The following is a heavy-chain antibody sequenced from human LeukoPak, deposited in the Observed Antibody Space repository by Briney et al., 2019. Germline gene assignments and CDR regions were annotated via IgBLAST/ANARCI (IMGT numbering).Heavy chain of an antibody. CDR2: ISSSSYI. V-gene: IGHV3-21*01. D-gene: IGHD3-22*01. CDR1: GFTFSSYS. Sequence: GGSLRLSCAASGFTFSSYSMNWVRQAPGKGLEWVSSISSSSYIYYADSVKGRFTISRDNAKNSLYLQMNSLRAEDTAVYYCARDFLRSYDSSGYLYYWGQGTLVTVSS. CDR3: ARDFLRSYDSSGYLYY. J-gene: IGHJ4*02.